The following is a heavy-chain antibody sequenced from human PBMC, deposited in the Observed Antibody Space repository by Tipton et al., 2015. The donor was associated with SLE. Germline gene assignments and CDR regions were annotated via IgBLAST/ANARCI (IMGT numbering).Heavy chain of an antibody. CDR2: IYYSGST. CDR3: ARGRGSSSSGHY. J-gene: IGHJ4*02. Sequence: TLSLTCTVSGGSISSSSYYWGWICQPPGKGLEWIGSIYYSGSTYYNPSLKSRVTISVDTSKNQFSLKLSSVTAADTAVYYCARGRGSSSSGHYWGQGTLATVSS. D-gene: IGHD6-6*01. V-gene: IGHV4-39*07. CDR1: GGSISSSSYY.